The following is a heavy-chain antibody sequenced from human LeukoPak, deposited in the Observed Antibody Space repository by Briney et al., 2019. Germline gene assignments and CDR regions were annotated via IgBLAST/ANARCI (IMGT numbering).Heavy chain of an antibody. V-gene: IGHV3-33*01. CDR3: ARALQYYDILTGYYDYYYYYMDV. CDR2: IWYDGSNK. Sequence: PGRSLRLSCAASGFTFSSYGMHWVRQAPGKGLEWVAVIWYDGSNKYYADSVKGRFTISRDNSKNTLYLQMNSLRAEDTAVYYCARALQYYDILTGYYDYYYYYMDVWGKGTTVTVSS. D-gene: IGHD3-9*01. J-gene: IGHJ6*03. CDR1: GFTFSSYG.